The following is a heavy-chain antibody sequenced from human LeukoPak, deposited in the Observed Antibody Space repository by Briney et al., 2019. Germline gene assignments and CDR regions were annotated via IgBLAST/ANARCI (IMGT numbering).Heavy chain of an antibody. CDR1: GFTFNYYA. J-gene: IGHJ4*02. Sequence: GGSLRLSCAASGFTFNYYALHWVRQAPGKGLEWVASISSEGDNKHYLESVKGRFTISRDNSKNTLYLQIHNPRAEDTAVYYCAKASYSSSWYYFDYWGQGTLVTVSS. CDR3: AKASYSSSWYYFDY. V-gene: IGHV3-30-3*01. CDR2: ISSEGDNK. D-gene: IGHD6-13*01.